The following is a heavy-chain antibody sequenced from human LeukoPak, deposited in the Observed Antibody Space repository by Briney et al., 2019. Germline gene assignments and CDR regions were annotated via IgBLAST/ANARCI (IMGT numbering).Heavy chain of an antibody. Sequence: GGSLRLSCAASGLTFSSYAMSWVRQAPGKGLEWVSAISGSGGSTYYADSVKGRFTISRDNSRNTLYLQMNSLRAEDTAVYYCAKGGGNPRGDYYYYMDVWGKGTTVTVSS. D-gene: IGHD4-23*01. V-gene: IGHV3-23*01. CDR3: AKGGGNPRGDYYYYMDV. CDR1: GLTFSSYA. CDR2: ISGSGGST. J-gene: IGHJ6*03.